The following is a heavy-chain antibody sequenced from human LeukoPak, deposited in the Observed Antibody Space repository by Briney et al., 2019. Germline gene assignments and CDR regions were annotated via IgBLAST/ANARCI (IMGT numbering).Heavy chain of an antibody. J-gene: IGHJ4*02. CDR2: IYHSGST. D-gene: IGHD3-22*01. Sequence: PSETLSLTCTVSGGSISSYYWSWIRQPPGKGLEWIGYIYHSGSTNYNPSLKSRVTISVDTSKNQFSLKLSSVTAADTAVYYCARDSGYDSSGYFDYWGQGTLVTVSS. CDR1: GGSISSYY. CDR3: ARDSGYDSSGYFDY. V-gene: IGHV4-59*01.